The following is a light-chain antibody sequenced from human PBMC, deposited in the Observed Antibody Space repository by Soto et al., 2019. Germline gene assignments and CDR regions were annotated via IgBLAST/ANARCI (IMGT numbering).Light chain of an antibody. CDR3: QQRSNWPVT. V-gene: IGKV3-11*01. Sequence: EIVLTQSPATLSLSPGERATLSCRASQSVSSYLAWYQQKPGQAPRLLIYDASNRATGIPARFSGSGSGTDFTLTISSLEAEDCAVYYCQQRSNWPVTFGPGTKVYIK. CDR2: DAS. CDR1: QSVSSY. J-gene: IGKJ3*01.